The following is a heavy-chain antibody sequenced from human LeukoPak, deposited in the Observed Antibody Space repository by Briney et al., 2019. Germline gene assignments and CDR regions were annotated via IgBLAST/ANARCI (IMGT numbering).Heavy chain of an antibody. D-gene: IGHD2-21*01. V-gene: IGHV3-7*01. Sequence: SGGSLRLSCAASGFTFSNYWMSWVRLAPGKGLEWVANIKQDGSEKYYVDSVEGRFTISRDNAKNLLSLQMNSLRAEDTAVYHCARVFIVGSRSVFDFWGQGTLFTVSS. CDR1: GFTFSNYW. J-gene: IGHJ4*02. CDR2: IKQDGSEK. CDR3: ARVFIVGSRSVFDF.